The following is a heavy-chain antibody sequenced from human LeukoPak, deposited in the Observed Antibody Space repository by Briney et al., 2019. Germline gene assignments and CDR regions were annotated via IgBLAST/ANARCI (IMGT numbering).Heavy chain of an antibody. D-gene: IGHD3-22*01. CDR1: GFTFSSYW. CDR3: ASGYYYDSSGLPDYFDC. CDR2: IKQDGSEK. V-gene: IGHV3-7*01. Sequence: PGGSLRLSCAASGFTFSSYWMSWVRQAPGKGLEWLANIKQDGSEKYYVDSVKGRFTISRDNAKNSLYLQMNSLRAEDTAVYYCASGYYYDSSGLPDYFDCWGQGTLVTVSS. J-gene: IGHJ4*02.